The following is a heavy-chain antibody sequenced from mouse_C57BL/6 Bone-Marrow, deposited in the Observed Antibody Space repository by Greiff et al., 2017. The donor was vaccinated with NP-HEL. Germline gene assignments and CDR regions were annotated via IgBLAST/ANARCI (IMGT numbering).Heavy chain of an antibody. CDR1: GYTFTSYG. Sequence: QVQLQQSGAELARPGASVKLSCKASGYTFTSYGIRWVKQRPGQGLEWIGEIYPRSGNTYYNEKFKGKATLTADKSSSTAYMELRSLTSEDSAVYFCAYYGRGAMDDWGQGTSVTVSS. CDR2: IYPRSGNT. V-gene: IGHV1-81*01. CDR3: AYYGRGAMDD. D-gene: IGHD1-1*01. J-gene: IGHJ4*01.